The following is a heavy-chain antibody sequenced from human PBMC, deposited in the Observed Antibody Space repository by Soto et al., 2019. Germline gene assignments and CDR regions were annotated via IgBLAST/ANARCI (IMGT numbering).Heavy chain of an antibody. CDR1: GFTFSSYA. D-gene: IGHD1-1*01. J-gene: IGHJ4*02. V-gene: IGHV3-23*01. CDR3: ATNWSWDLEIRLDY. CDR2: ISGSGGST. Sequence: PGGSLRLSCAASGFTFSSYAMSWVRQAPGKGLEWVSAISGSGGSTYYADSVKGRFTISRDNSKNTLYLQMNSLRAEDTAVYYCATNWSWDLEIRLDYWGQGTLVTVSS.